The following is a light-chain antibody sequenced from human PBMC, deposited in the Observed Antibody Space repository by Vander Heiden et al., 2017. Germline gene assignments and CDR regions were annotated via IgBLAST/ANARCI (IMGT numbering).Light chain of an antibody. CDR3: QSYDSSNVV. J-gene: IGLJ2*01. CDR1: SGSIASND. Sequence: NFMLTQPHSVSESPGKTVTISCTSSSGSIASNDVQWYQQRPGSSPTTVIYEDNQRPSGVPDRFSGSIDSSSNSASLTISGLKTEDEADYYCQSYDSSNVVFGGGTKLTVL. CDR2: EDN. V-gene: IGLV6-57*01.